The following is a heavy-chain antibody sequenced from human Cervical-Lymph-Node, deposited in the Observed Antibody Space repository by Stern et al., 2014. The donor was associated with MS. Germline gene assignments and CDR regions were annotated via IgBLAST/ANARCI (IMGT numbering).Heavy chain of an antibody. Sequence: QVQLQESGPGLVKPSQTLPLTCTVSGASIGGGGYFSSLVRPPPPEGREWVGGIYYSGTTYYKPSLKSRVTISLETSKNHFSLNLSSVTAADTAVYYCAGAIGKYELLEAFDMWGQGTKVTVSS. J-gene: IGHJ3*02. CDR3: AGAIGKYELLEAFDM. CDR1: GASIGGGGYF. CDR2: IYYSGTT. V-gene: IGHV4-30-4*01. D-gene: IGHD2-2*01.